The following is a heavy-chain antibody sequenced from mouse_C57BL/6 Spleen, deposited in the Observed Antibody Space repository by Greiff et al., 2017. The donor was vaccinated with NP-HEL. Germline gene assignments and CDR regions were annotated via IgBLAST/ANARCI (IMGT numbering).Heavy chain of an antibody. J-gene: IGHJ2*01. D-gene: IGHD1-1*01. CDR2: ISSGGSYT. CDR1: GFTFSSYG. Sequence: EVKLVESGGDLVKPGGSLKLSCAASGFTFSSYGMSWVRQTPDKRLEWVATISSGGSYTSYPDSVKGRFTISSDHAKNTLYLQMSSLKSADTAMYYCARHNTGFDYWGQGTTLTVSS. V-gene: IGHV5-6*01. CDR3: ARHNTGFDY.